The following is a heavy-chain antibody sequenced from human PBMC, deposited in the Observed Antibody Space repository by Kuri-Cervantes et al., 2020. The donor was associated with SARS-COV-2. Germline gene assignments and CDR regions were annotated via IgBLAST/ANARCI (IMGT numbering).Heavy chain of an antibody. D-gene: IGHD6-13*01. CDR1: GFPLKDYG. Sequence: ATVKLSCKASGFPLKDYGVTWVRQVTGQGLEWMGWISAHNGNTNYARQFMARVTMTTDISPNTAYMELRRLTSDDTATYCGARDLLAAAVVGSWLYPWGQGTLVTVSS. V-gene: IGHV1-18*01. CDR2: ISAHNGNT. CDR3: ARDLLAAAVVGSWLYP. J-gene: IGHJ5*02.